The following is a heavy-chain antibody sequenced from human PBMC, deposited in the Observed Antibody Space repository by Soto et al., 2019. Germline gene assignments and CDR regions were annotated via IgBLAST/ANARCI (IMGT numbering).Heavy chain of an antibody. D-gene: IGHD3-16*01. J-gene: IGHJ6*02. CDR2: IYYSGST. Sequence: SETLSLTCTVSGGSISSGDYYWSWIRQPPGKGLEWIGYIYYSGSTYYNPSLKSRVTISVDTSKNQFSLKLSSVTAAGTAVYYCARELGGEWVLGLSGMDVWGQGTRVTVSS. V-gene: IGHV4-30-4*01. CDR3: ARELGGEWVLGLSGMDV. CDR1: GGSISSGDYY.